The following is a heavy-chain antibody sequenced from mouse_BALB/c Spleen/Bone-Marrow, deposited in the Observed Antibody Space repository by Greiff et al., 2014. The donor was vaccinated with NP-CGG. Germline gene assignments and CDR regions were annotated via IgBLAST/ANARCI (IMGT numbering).Heavy chain of an antibody. Sequence: VQLQQSGPELVKPGASMKISCKASGYSFTGYPLHWVTPRHGPNLEWIGLINPYNGGISYNQKFKGKATLTVDKSSSTAYMELLSLTSEDSAVYYCARDGNGFVYWGQGTLVTVSA. V-gene: IGHV1-34*01. CDR1: GYSFTGYP. J-gene: IGHJ3*01. D-gene: IGHD2-1*01. CDR3: ARDGNGFVY. CDR2: INPYNGGI.